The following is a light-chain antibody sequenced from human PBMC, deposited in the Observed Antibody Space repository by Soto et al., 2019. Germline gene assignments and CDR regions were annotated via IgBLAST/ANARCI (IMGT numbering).Light chain of an antibody. CDR1: QSVSSSY. CDR3: QHYRTS. V-gene: IGKV3-20*01. CDR2: GAS. J-gene: IGKJ4*01. Sequence: EIVLTQSPGTLSLSPGERATLSCRASQSVSSSYLAWYQQKPGQPPRLLIYGASSRATGIPDWFSGSGSGTDFTLTVTRLESEDFAVYYCQHYRTSFGGGTKVEIK.